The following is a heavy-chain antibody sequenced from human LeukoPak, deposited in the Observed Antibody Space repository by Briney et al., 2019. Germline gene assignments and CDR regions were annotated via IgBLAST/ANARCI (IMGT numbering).Heavy chain of an antibody. CDR3: ARDPILTGYPLDY. D-gene: IGHD3-9*01. J-gene: IGHJ4*02. V-gene: IGHV3-74*01. CDR1: GFTFSSYW. CDR2: INSDGSST. Sequence: AGGSLRLSCAASGFTFSSYWMHWVRQAPGKGLVWVSRINSDGSSTTYADSVKGRFTISRDNAKNRLYLQMNSLRAEDTAMYYCARDPILTGYPLDYWGQGTLVTVSS.